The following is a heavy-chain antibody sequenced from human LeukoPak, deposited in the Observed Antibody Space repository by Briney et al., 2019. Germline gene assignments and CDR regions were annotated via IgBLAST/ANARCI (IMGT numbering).Heavy chain of an antibody. D-gene: IGHD6-13*01. J-gene: IGHJ4*02. CDR1: GFTFSSYS. V-gene: IGHV3-21*01. CDR3: ARAGYSSSWYYFFDY. Sequence: PGGSLRLSCAASGFTFSSYSMNWVRQAPGKGLEWVSSISSSSSYIYYADSVKGRFTISRDNAKNSLYLQMKSLRAEDTAVYYCARAGYSSSWYYFFDYWGQGSLDTVSS. CDR2: ISSSSSYI.